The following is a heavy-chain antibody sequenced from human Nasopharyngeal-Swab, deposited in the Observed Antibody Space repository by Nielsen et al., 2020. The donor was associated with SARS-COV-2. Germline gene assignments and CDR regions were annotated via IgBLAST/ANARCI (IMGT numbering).Heavy chain of an antibody. CDR3: ARSARSWYRAYYYYMDV. CDR1: GFTFSSYA. CDR2: ISYDGSNK. V-gene: IGHV3-30-3*01. J-gene: IGHJ6*03. D-gene: IGHD6-13*01. Sequence: GESLKISCAASGFTFSSYAMHWVRQAPGKGLEWVAVISYDGSNKYYADSVKGRFTISRDNSKNTLYLQINSLRAEDTAVYYCARSARSWYRAYYYYMDVWGKGTTVTVSS.